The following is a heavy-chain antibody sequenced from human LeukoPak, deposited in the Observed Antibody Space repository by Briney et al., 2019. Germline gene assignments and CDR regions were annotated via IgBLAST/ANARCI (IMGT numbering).Heavy chain of an antibody. CDR3: AKESLEYYYGSGSYPDY. D-gene: IGHD3-10*01. CDR1: GFTFSSYG. V-gene: IGHV3-30*18. CDR2: ISYDGCNK. Sequence: PGGSLRLSCAASGFTFSSYGMHWVRQAPGKGLEWVAVISYDGCNKYYADSVKGRFTISRDNSENTLYLQMNSLRVEDTAVYYCAKESLEYYYGSGSYPDYWGQGTLVTVSS. J-gene: IGHJ4*02.